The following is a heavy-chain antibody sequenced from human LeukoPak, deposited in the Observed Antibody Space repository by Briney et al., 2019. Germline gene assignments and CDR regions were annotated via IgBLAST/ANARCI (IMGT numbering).Heavy chain of an antibody. J-gene: IGHJ4*02. V-gene: IGHV3-15*01. CDR2: IKSKGDGETI. CDR3: TVRSSI. Sequence: GGSLRLSCAASAFSLNAYNMNWVRQAPGKGLEWVSRIKSKGDGETIDYNTPVKGRFTISRDDSKNTLYLQMNSLKDEDTAMYYCTVRSSIWSQGTLVTVSS. CDR1: AFSLNAYN. D-gene: IGHD3-3*02.